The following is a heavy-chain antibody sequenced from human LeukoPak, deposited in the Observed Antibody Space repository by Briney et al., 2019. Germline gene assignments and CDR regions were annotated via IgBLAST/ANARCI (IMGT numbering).Heavy chain of an antibody. V-gene: IGHV3-66*01. Sequence: GGSLRLSCAASGFTVSSNYMSWVRQAPGKGLEWVSVIYSGGSTYYADSEKGRFTISRDNSKNTLYLQMNSLRAEDTAVYYCARWRGSYESWFDPWGQGTLVTVSS. D-gene: IGHD1-26*01. CDR1: GFTVSSNY. CDR2: IYSGGST. J-gene: IGHJ5*02. CDR3: ARWRGSYESWFDP.